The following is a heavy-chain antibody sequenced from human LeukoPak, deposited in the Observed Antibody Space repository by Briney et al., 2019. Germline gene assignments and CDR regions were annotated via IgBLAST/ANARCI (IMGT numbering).Heavy chain of an antibody. CDR2: INHSGST. V-gene: IGHV4-34*01. J-gene: IGHJ5*02. CDR3: ARDRSVDWPRFDP. D-gene: IGHD2-21*01. Sequence: SETLSLTCAVYGGSFSGYYWSWIRQPPGKGLEWIGEINHSGSTNYNPSLKSRVAISVDTSKNQFSLKLNSVTAADTAVYYCARDRSVDWPRFDPWGQGTLVTVSS. CDR1: GGSFSGYY.